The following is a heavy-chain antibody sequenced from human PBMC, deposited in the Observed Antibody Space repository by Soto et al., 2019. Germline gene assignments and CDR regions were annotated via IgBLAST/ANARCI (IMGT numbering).Heavy chain of an antibody. J-gene: IGHJ3*02. CDR1: GGSITSGDTY. CDR3: ARVAVLWFGDLFYPAFYI. V-gene: IGHV4-30-4*01. Sequence: QVQLQESGPGLVKPSQTLSLTCTVSGGSITSGDTYWSWIRQPPGKGLEWIGYIFYSGYTYYNPSLKSRVTISVDTSKNQFYLRLNSVTAADTAVYYCARVAVLWFGDLFYPAFYIWGQGTMVSVSS. D-gene: IGHD3-10*01. CDR2: IFYSGYT.